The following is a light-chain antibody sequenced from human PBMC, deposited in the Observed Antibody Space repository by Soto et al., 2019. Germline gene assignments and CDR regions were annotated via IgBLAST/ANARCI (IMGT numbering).Light chain of an antibody. CDR1: QSLLHRSGYNY. V-gene: IGKV2-28*01. CDR2: LGS. CDR3: MQALQSPRT. J-gene: IGKJ1*01. Sequence: DIVMTQSPLSLPVTPGEPASISCRSSQSLLHRSGYNYLDWYLQKPGQSPQLLIYLGSNRSSGVPDRFSGSGSGTDLTLKISRVEAEDVGVYYCMQALQSPRTFGQGTKVEIK.